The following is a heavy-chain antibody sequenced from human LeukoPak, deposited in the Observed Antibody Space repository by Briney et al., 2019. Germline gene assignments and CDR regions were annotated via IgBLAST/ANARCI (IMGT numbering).Heavy chain of an antibody. Sequence: GASVKVSCKASGGTFSSYAISWVRQAPGQGLEWMGRIIPIFGTANYAQKFQGRVTITTDESTSTAYMELSSLRSEDTAVYYCAREDTAMAYYYYYMDVWGKGTTVTVS. J-gene: IGHJ6*03. D-gene: IGHD5-18*01. CDR3: AREDTAMAYYYYYMDV. V-gene: IGHV1-69*05. CDR1: GGTFSSYA. CDR2: IIPIFGTA.